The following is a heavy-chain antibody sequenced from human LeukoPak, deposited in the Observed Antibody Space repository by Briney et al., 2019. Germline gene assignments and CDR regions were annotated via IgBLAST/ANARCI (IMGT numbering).Heavy chain of an antibody. CDR2: ISSSSSTI. Sequence: GGSLRLSCAASGFTFSSYSMTWVRQAPGKGLEWVSYISSSSSTIYYADSVKGRFTISRDNAKNSLYLQMNSLRAEDTAVYYCARDASVGALDYWGQGTLVTVSS. D-gene: IGHD1-26*01. J-gene: IGHJ4*02. CDR3: ARDASVGALDY. V-gene: IGHV3-48*04. CDR1: GFTFSSYS.